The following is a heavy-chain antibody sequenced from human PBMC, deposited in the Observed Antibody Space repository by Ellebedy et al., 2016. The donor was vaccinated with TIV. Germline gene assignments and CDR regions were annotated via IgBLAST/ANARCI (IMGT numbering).Heavy chain of an antibody. D-gene: IGHD3-3*01. CDR1: NGSFSGYY. CDR2: IHHSGNT. CDR3: ARGGRFFDWFTQ. J-gene: IGHJ5*02. V-gene: IGHV4-34*01. Sequence: SETLSLTCSVYNGSFSGYYWSWIRQPPGKGLEWIGEIHHSGNTNYNPSLESRVTISLDTSRNRFSLNLTSVTAADTAVYYCARGGRFFDWFTQWGQGTLVTVSS.